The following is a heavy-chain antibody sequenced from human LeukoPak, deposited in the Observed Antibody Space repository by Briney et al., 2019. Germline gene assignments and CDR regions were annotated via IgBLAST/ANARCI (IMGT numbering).Heavy chain of an antibody. Sequence: PSETLSLTCTVSGGSISSSSYYWGWIRQPPGKGLEWIGSIYYSGSTYYNPSLKSRVTISVDTSKNQFSLKLSSVTAADTAVYYCARIRIVGAKVDPWGQGTLVTVSS. D-gene: IGHD1-26*01. CDR2: IYYSGST. CDR3: ARIRIVGAKVDP. J-gene: IGHJ5*02. CDR1: GGSISSSSYY. V-gene: IGHV4-39*01.